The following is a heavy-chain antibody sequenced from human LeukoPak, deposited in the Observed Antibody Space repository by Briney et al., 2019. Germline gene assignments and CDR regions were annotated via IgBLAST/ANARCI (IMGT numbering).Heavy chain of an antibody. CDR3: ARVVPRVEFASDNRRTTGYYYYMDV. D-gene: IGHD1-7*01. J-gene: IGHJ6*03. CDR2: IIPIFGTA. V-gene: IGHV1-69*05. CDR1: GGTFSSYA. Sequence: GSSVKVSCKASGGTFSSYAISWVRQAPGQGLEWMGGIIPIFGTANYAQKFQGRVTITTDESTSTAYMELSSLRSEDTAVYYCARVVPRVEFASDNRRTTGYYYYMDVWGKGTTVTVSS.